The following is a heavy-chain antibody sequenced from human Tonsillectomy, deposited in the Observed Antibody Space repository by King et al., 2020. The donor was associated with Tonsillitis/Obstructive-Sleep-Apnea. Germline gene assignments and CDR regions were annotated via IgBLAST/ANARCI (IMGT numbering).Heavy chain of an antibody. CDR1: GYTFTSYY. CDR3: ARIGRLTRSADAFDI. V-gene: IGHV1-46*01. CDR2: INPSVGST. J-gene: IGHJ3*02. D-gene: IGHD1-1*01. Sequence: QLVQSGAEVKKPGASVKVSCKASGYTFTSYYMHWVRQAPGQGLEWMGIINPSVGSTSYAQKFQGRVTMTRDTSTSTVYMELSSLRSEDTAVYYCARIGRLTRSADAFDIWGQGTMVTVSS.